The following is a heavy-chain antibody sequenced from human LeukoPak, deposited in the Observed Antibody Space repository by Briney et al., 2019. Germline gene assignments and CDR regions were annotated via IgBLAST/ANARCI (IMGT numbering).Heavy chain of an antibody. J-gene: IGHJ5*02. CDR1: GGSMSSYY. D-gene: IGHD6-19*01. V-gene: IGHV4-59*01. CDR2: IYHSGTT. Sequence: PSETLSLTCTVSGGSMSSYYCSWIRQPPGKGLEWNGYIYHSGTTNYNPSLKSRVTISVDKSKKQFSLKLNSVTAADTAVYYCARAPGVGGGPVAGTNWFDPWGQGTLVTVSS. CDR3: ARAPGVGGGPVAGTNWFDP.